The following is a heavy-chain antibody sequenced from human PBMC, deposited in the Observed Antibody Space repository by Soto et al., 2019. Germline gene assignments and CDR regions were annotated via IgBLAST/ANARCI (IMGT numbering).Heavy chain of an antibody. J-gene: IGHJ5*02. CDR3: ARGGRYYDFWSGYYTTNWFDP. D-gene: IGHD3-3*01. Sequence: PSETLSLTCTVSGGSISSYYWSWIRQPPGKGLEWIGYIYYSGSTNYNPSLKSRVTISVDTSKNQFSLKLSSVTAADTAVYYCARGGRYYDFWSGYYTTNWFDPWGQGTLVTVSS. CDR2: IYYSGST. V-gene: IGHV4-59*01. CDR1: GGSISSYY.